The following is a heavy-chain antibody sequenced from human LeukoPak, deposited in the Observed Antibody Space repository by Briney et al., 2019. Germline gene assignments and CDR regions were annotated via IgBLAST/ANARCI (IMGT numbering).Heavy chain of an antibody. J-gene: IGHJ6*02. D-gene: IGHD1-26*01. V-gene: IGHV1-18*01. Sequence: ASVTVSCKASGYTFTSYDISWVRQAPGQGLEGMGWISTYNGNTNYAQKLQGRVTMTTDTSTITAYMELRSLRSDDTAVYYCARASSGTYYSYYGMDVWGQGTTVTVSS. CDR2: ISTYNGNT. CDR1: GYTFTSYD. CDR3: ARASSGTYYSYYGMDV.